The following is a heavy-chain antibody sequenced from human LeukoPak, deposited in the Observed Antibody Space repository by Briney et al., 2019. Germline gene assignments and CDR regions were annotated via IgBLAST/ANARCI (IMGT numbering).Heavy chain of an antibody. CDR1: GGPISSGSYY. D-gene: IGHD4-17*01. V-gene: IGHV4-61*02. CDR2: IYTSGST. Sequence: SQTLSLTCTVSGGPISSGSYYWSWIRQPAGKGLEWIGRIYTSGSTNYNPSLKSRVTISVDTSKNQFSLKLSSVTAADTAVYYCATTVPRGPYYYYYYYMDVWGKGTTVTVSS. CDR3: ATTVPRGPYYYYYYYMDV. J-gene: IGHJ6*03.